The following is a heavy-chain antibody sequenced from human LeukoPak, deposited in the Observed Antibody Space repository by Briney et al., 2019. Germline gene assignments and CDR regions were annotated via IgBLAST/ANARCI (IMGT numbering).Heavy chain of an antibody. CDR3: ARASLVGSGTSFDY. CDR2: INSDESTT. D-gene: IGHD1-1*01. Sequence: PGGSLRLSCAASGFTFSTYWMHWVRQAPGKGLVWVSRINSDESTTNYADSVKGRFTISRDNAKNTLYLQMNSLRDEDTAVYSCARASLVGSGTSFDYWGQGTLVTVSS. J-gene: IGHJ4*02. V-gene: IGHV3-74*01. CDR1: GFTFSTYW.